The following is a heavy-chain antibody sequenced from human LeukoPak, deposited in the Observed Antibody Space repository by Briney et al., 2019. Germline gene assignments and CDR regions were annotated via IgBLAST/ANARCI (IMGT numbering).Heavy chain of an antibody. CDR3: ARDRNTDFWSGYYTNYFDY. CDR1: GFTFNKYS. D-gene: IGHD3-3*01. CDR2: ISTSSSYI. Sequence: GGSLRLSCAASGFTFNKYSMNWVRQAPGKGLEWVSSISTSSSYIYYADSVKGRFTISRDNAKNSLYLQMNSLRAEDTAVYYCARDRNTDFWSGYYTNYFDYWGQGTLVTVSS. V-gene: IGHV3-21*06. J-gene: IGHJ4*02.